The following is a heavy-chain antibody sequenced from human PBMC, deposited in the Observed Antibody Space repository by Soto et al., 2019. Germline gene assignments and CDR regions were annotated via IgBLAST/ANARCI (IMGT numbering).Heavy chain of an antibody. CDR2: IYYSGST. D-gene: IGHD2-21*01. CDR1: GGSISSGGYY. J-gene: IGHJ6*02. V-gene: IGHV4-31*03. Sequence: PSETLSLTCTVSGGSISSGGYYWSWIRQHPGKGLEWIGYIYYSGSTYYNPSLKSRVTISVDTSKNQFSLKLRSVTAADTAVYYCERDLIYGMYVWSQGTTVTVSS. CDR3: ERDLIYGMYV.